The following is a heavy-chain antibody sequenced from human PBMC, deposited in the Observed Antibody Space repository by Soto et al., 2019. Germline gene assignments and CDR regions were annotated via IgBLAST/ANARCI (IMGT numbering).Heavy chain of an antibody. CDR3: ARRGGGGYPFYFDS. J-gene: IGHJ4*02. D-gene: IGHD1-26*01. CDR1: GASVNDYY. V-gene: IGHV4-34*01. Sequence: QVPLQQWGAGLLQSSETLSLTCAVYGASVNDYYWTWIRQSPGKGLEWIGEIHYNGRTNYNPSLRRRVTISLQTSKTQFSLKLSSVTAADTAVYYCARRGGGGYPFYFDSWGQGTLVTVSS. CDR2: IHYNGRT.